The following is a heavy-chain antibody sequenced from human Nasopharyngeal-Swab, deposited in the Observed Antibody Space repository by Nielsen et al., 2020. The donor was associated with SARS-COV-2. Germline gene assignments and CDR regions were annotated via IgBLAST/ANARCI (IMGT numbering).Heavy chain of an antibody. V-gene: IGHV3-48*04. J-gene: IGHJ4*02. D-gene: IGHD1-26*01. CDR1: GFTFSSYA. CDR2: ISSSGSTI. CDR3: ARDARGKIVGATKEDY. Sequence: GESLKISCAASGFTFSSYAMSWVRQAPGKGLEWVSYISSSGSTIYYADSVKGRFTISRDNAKNSLYLQMNSLRAEDTAVYYCARDARGKIVGATKEDYWGQGTLVTVSS.